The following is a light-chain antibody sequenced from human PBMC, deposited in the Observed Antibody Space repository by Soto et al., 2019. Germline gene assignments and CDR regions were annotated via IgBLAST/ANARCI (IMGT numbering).Light chain of an antibody. CDR3: QQSNSTPYT. CDR1: QSISSY. CDR2: AAS. Sequence: DIQMTQSPSSLSASVGDRVTITCRASQSISSYLNWYRQKPGKAPKLLIYAASSLQSGVPSRFSGRGTGTEFTLTIRSPQPEDIATYYCQQSNSTPYTFGRGTKLPIK. J-gene: IGKJ2*01. V-gene: IGKV1-39*01.